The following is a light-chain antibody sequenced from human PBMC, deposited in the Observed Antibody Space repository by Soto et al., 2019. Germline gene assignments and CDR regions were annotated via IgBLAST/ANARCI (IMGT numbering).Light chain of an antibody. J-gene: IGKJ2*01. V-gene: IGKV3-20*01. Sequence: EIVLTQSPGTLSLSPGERATLSCRASQSLTSNYLAWYQQKPGQAPRLLIYGASSRATGIPDRFSGSGSGTDFPLTISRLEPEDFAVYYCQQYESSTPSYTFGQGTKLEIK. CDR3: QQYESSTPSYT. CDR1: QSLTSNY. CDR2: GAS.